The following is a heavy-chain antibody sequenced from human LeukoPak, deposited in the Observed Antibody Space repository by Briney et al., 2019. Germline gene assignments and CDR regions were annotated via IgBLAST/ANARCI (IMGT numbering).Heavy chain of an antibody. CDR3: ASRYCSGGSCASDAFDI. D-gene: IGHD2-15*01. Sequence: SETLSLTCAVYGGSFSGYYWSWIRQPPGKGLEWLGEINHSGSTNYNPSLKSRVTISVDTSKNQFSLKLSSVTAADTAVYYCASRYCSGGSCASDAFDIWGQGTMVTVSS. CDR1: GGSFSGYY. CDR2: INHSGST. J-gene: IGHJ3*02. V-gene: IGHV4-34*01.